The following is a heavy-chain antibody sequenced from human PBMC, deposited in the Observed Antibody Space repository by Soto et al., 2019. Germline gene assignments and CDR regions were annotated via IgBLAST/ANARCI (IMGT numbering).Heavy chain of an antibody. J-gene: IGHJ4*02. CDR1: GASFSGHY. Sequence: QVQLQQWGAGLLKPSETLSLTCAVYGASFSGHYWSWIRQSPGKGLEWIGEINQSGSTNYNPSLKSRVTQSVDTSNNQFSLMLTSVTAADTAVYYCATGSPEIWGQGTLVIGSS. CDR3: ATGSPEI. CDR2: INQSGST. V-gene: IGHV4-34*01.